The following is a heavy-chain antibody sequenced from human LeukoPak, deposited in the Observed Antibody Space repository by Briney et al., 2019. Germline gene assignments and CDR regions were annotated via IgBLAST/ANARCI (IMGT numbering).Heavy chain of an antibody. V-gene: IGHV3-23*01. CDR1: GFTFSSYA. Sequence: PGGSLRLSCAASGFTFSSYAMSWVRQAPGKGLEWVSTITDSGGTTFYADSVKGRFTISRDNSKNTLYLQMNSLRAEDTAVYYCAKRGGYYYDSSGYPFDIWGQGTMVTVSS. CDR2: ITDSGGTT. D-gene: IGHD3-22*01. J-gene: IGHJ3*02. CDR3: AKRGGYYYDSSGYPFDI.